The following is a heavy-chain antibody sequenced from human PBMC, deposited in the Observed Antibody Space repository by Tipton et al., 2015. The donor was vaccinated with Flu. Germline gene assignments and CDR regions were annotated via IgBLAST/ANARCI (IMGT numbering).Heavy chain of an antibody. D-gene: IGHD6-13*01. CDR1: GGSFSGYY. CDR3: AREGIAAPDAFDI. V-gene: IGHV4-34*01. CDR2: INHSGST. Sequence: LRLSCAVYGGSFSGYYWSWIRQPPGKGLEWIGEINHSGSTNYNPSLKSRVTISVDTSKNQFSLKLSSVTAADTAVYYCAREGIAAPDAFDIWGQGTMVTVSS. J-gene: IGHJ3*02.